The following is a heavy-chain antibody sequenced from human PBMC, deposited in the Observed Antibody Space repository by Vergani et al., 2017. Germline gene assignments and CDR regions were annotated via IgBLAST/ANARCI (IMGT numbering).Heavy chain of an antibody. D-gene: IGHD4-23*01. CDR1: GDTSSSYA. CDR2: TVPIFGSA. CDR3: ARIPPRVVGPYFDF. J-gene: IGHJ4*02. V-gene: IGHV1-69*15. Sequence: QVQLEQSGAEVKKPGSSVKVSCRASGDTSSSYAISWVRQAPGQGLEWLGMTVPIFGSATTTQKFQDRVTISAEAATNTAFLEVTNLRSDDTAVYYCARIPPRVVGPYFDFWGQGTLVTVSS.